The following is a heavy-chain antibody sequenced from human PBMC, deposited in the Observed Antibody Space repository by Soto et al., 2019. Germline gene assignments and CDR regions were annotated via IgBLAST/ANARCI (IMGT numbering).Heavy chain of an antibody. CDR3: ARGPDVVVAPTAEGYYFDH. D-gene: IGHD1-1*01. V-gene: IGHV3-53*01. CDR1: GFTGSSKY. Sequence: GESLRLSCAASGFTGSSKYINWVRQAPGKGLEWVSIIWSAGLTYYADSVRGRFTISRDISKNILFLQMNNLRAEDSAIYYCARGPDVVVAPTAEGYYFDHWGQGALVTASS. J-gene: IGHJ4*02. CDR2: IWSAGLT.